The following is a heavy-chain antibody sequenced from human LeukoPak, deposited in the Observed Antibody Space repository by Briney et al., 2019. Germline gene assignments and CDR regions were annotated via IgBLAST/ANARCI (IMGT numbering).Heavy chain of an antibody. Sequence: PGGSLRLSCAASGFTFSSYAMHWVRQAPGKGLVWVSRINSDGSSTTYADFLKGRFAISRDNAKSTLYLQMNSLRAEDTAVYYCARVPLIAGTWVDYWGQGALVTVSS. CDR1: GFTFSSYA. V-gene: IGHV3-74*01. CDR3: ARVPLIAGTWVDY. J-gene: IGHJ4*02. D-gene: IGHD1-20*01. CDR2: INSDGSST.